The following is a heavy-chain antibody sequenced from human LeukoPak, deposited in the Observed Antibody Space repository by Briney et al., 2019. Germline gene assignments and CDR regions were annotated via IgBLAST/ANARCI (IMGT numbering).Heavy chain of an antibody. CDR1: GYSISSGHY. V-gene: IGHV4-38-2*01. D-gene: IGHD6-19*01. J-gene: IGHJ4*02. CDR2: IYHSGST. Sequence: SETLSLTCAVSGYSISSGHYWGWIRQPPGKGLEWIGSIYHSGSTYYNPSLKSRVTISVDTSKNQFSLKLSSVTAADTAVYYCARHLGAVAAHYFDYWGQGTLVTVSS. CDR3: ARHLGAVAAHYFDY.